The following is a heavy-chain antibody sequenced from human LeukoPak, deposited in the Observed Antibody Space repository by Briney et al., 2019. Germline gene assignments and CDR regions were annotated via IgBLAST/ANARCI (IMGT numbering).Heavy chain of an antibody. D-gene: IGHD3-22*01. CDR2: IYYSGST. CDR3: ARRYYYDSSGYYPFDY. V-gene: IGHV4-39*01. CDR1: GGSISSYY. J-gene: IGHJ4*02. Sequence: PSETLSLTCTVSGGSISSYYWGWIRQPPGKGLEWIGSIYYSGSTYYNPSLKSRVTISVDTSKNQFSLKLSSVTAADTAVYYCARRYYYDSSGYYPFDYWGQGTLVTVSS.